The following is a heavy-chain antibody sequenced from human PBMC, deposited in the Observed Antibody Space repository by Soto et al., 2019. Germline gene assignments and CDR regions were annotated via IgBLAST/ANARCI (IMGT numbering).Heavy chain of an antibody. J-gene: IGHJ6*02. V-gene: IGHV6-1*01. CDR3: AMYSSSWYGYDPMDV. Sequence: PSQTLSLTCVISGDSVSSNSAAWNWIRQSTSRGLELLGRTYYRSKWYNDYAVSVKSRITINPDTSKNQFSLQLSSLRSEDTAVYYCAMYSSSWYGYDPMDVWGQGTTVTVSS. CDR2: TYYRSKWYN. CDR1: GDSVSSNSAA. D-gene: IGHD6-13*01.